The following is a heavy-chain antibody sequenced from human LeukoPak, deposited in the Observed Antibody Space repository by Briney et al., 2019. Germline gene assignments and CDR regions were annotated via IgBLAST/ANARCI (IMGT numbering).Heavy chain of an antibody. V-gene: IGHV4-34*01. CDR1: GASFNVYY. J-gene: IGHJ5*02. CDR2: INHSGST. CDR3: ARVRYSYGLHGGRWFDP. D-gene: IGHD5-18*01. Sequence: SETLSLTCAVYGASFNVYYWSWIRQPPGKGLEWIGEINHSGSTNYNPSLKSRVTISIDTSKSQFSLNLSSVTAADTAVYYCARVRYSYGLHGGRWFDPWGQGTVVTVSS.